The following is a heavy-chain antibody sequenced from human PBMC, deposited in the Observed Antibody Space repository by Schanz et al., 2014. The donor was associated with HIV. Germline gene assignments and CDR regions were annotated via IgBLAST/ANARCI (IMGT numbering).Heavy chain of an antibody. D-gene: IGHD3-22*01. V-gene: IGHV3-30*18. J-gene: IGHJ6*02. Sequence: QVPLVESGGGVVQPGRSLRLSCAGSGFSFDTFGIHWVRQAPGKGLEWLAVISNDGRKKKFANPVKGRFTISRDNSKNTVYLQAKSLRPEDTAVYYCAKDRNQYDSRYIGKGNYYYYYGMDVWGQGTTVTVSS. CDR1: GFSFDTFG. CDR3: AKDRNQYDSRYIGKGNYYYYYGMDV. CDR2: ISNDGRKK.